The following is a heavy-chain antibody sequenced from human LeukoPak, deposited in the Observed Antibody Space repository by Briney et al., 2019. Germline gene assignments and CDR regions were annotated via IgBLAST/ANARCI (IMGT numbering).Heavy chain of an antibody. CDR2: INPTSGGT. CDR1: GYTFTSYY. Sequence: ASVKVSCKASGYTFTSYYIHWVRQVSGQGLEWMGWINPTSGGTNYAQKFQGRVTMTRDTSISTAYMDLSRLTSDDTAVFYCVRFSGSSNFDSWGQGTLVTVSS. CDR3: VRFSGSSNFDS. J-gene: IGHJ4*02. V-gene: IGHV1-2*02. D-gene: IGHD1-26*01.